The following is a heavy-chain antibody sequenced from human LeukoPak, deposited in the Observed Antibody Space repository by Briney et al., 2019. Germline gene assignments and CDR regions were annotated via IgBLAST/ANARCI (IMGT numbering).Heavy chain of an antibody. CDR2: IREDGSET. Sequence: PGGSLRLSCEASGFTFSRYWMSWVRQAPGKGLEWVASIREDGSETYPADSVRGRFTFSRDNAKNPLYLQMSSPRAEDTAVYYCVRGLWDRWGQGTLVTVSS. J-gene: IGHJ5*02. CDR1: GFTFSRYW. CDR3: VRGLWDR. D-gene: IGHD2/OR15-2a*01. V-gene: IGHV3-7*01.